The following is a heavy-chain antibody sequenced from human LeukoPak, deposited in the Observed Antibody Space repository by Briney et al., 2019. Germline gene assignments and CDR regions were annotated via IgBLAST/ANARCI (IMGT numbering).Heavy chain of an antibody. CDR2: INTNTGEA. D-gene: IGHD2-15*01. CDR3: ARGYRGLWDI. CDR1: GHIATPYA. Sequence: ASVKVSCKAPGHIATPYAMNWVRQAPGQGLEWMGWINTNTGEAKYAQGFTGRFVFSLDTSVSASILEIKRLKTEDTAVYYCARGYRGLWDIWGQGTMVTISS. V-gene: IGHV7-4-1*02. J-gene: IGHJ3*02.